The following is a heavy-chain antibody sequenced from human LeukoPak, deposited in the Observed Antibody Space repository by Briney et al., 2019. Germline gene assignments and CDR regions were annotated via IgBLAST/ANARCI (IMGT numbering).Heavy chain of an antibody. CDR1: GITVSSND. V-gene: IGHV3-53*05. Sequence: GGSLRLSCTASGITVSSNDMCWVRQAPGKGLEWISLIYSGGRTDYADSVKGRFTISRDNAKNPLYLQMNSLRAEDTALYYCAKDLYTTVVTQFDYWGQGTLVTVSS. CDR3: AKDLYTTVVTQFDY. D-gene: IGHD4-23*01. J-gene: IGHJ4*02. CDR2: IYSGGRT.